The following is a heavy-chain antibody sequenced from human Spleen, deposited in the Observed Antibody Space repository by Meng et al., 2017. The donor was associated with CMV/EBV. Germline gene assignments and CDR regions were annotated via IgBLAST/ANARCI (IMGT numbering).Heavy chain of an antibody. CDR2: IKPDSGGT. CDR1: GYTFTGYY. D-gene: IGHD5-24*01. Sequence: ASVKVSCKASGYTFTGYYMHWVRQAPGQGLEWMGWIKPDSGGTNYAQKFQGRVTMTRDASANTAYMKLTGLTSEDTGVYYCGRVSLTHSDGFKMGRYFDYWGQGTLVTVSS. CDR3: GRVSLTHSDGFKMGRYFDY. V-gene: IGHV1-2*02. J-gene: IGHJ4*01.